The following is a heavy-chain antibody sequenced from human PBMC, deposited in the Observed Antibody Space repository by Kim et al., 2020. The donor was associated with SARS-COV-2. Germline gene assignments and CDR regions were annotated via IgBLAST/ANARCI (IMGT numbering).Heavy chain of an antibody. Sequence: YADSVKGRFTISRDNSKNTLYLQMNSLRAEDTAVYYCARGYYYYYGMDVWGQGTTVTVSS. CDR3: ARGYYYYYGMDV. V-gene: IGHV3-33*01. J-gene: IGHJ6*02.